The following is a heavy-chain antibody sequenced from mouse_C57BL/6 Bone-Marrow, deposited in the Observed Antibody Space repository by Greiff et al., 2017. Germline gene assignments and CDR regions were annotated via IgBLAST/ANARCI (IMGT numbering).Heavy chain of an antibody. CDR1: GYAFTNYL. V-gene: IGHV1-54*01. CDR2: INPGSGGT. D-gene: IGHD4-1*01. Sequence: VRLHQSGAELVRPGTSVKVSCKASGYAFTNYLIEWVKQRPGQGLEWIGVINPGSGGTNYNEKFKGKATLTADKSSSTAYMQLSSLTSEDSAVYFCARSKNWDSWFAYWGQGTLVTVSA. J-gene: IGHJ3*01. CDR3: ARSKNWDSWFAY.